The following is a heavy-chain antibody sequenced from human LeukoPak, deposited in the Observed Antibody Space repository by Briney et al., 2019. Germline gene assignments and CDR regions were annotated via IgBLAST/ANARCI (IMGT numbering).Heavy chain of an antibody. V-gene: IGHV4-34*01. CDR2: INHSGST. CDR3: AREGLRYFDWLYRRDAFDI. J-gene: IGHJ3*02. Sequence: SETLSLTCAVYGGSFSGYYWSWIRQPPGKGLEWIGEINHSGSTNYNPSLKSRVTISVDTSKNQFSLKLSSVTAADTAVYYCAREGLRYFDWLYRRDAFDIWGQGTMVTVSS. D-gene: IGHD3-9*01. CDR1: GGSFSGYY.